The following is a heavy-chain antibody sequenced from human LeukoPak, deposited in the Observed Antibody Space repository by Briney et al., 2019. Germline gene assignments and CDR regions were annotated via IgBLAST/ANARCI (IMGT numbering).Heavy chain of an antibody. Sequence: SETLSLTCTVSGGSISSSSYYWGWIRQPPGKGLEWIGSIYYSGSTYYNPSLKSRVTISVDTSKNQFSLKLSSVTAADTAVYYCARGGMTTVTWQAFDIWGQGTMVTVSS. CDR1: GGSISSSSYY. CDR2: IYYSGST. CDR3: ARGGMTTVTWQAFDI. J-gene: IGHJ3*02. V-gene: IGHV4-39*07. D-gene: IGHD4-17*01.